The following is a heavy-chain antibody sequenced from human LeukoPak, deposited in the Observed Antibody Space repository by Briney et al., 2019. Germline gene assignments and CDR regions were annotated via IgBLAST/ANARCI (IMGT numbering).Heavy chain of an antibody. V-gene: IGHV1-18*01. J-gene: IGHJ6*03. CDR3: ARGIAPYSGTYGVGYYCYMDV. CDR2: ISAYNGNT. Sequence: ASVKVSCKASGYTFTSYGISWVRQAPGQGLEWMGWISAYNGNTNYAQKLQGRVTMTTDTSTSTAYMELRSLRSDDTAVYYCARGIAPYSGTYGVGYYCYMDVWGKGTTVTVSS. D-gene: IGHD1-26*01. CDR1: GYTFTSYG.